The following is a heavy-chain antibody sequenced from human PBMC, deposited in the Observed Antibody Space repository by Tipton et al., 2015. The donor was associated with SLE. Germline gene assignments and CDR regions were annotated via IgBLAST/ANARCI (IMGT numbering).Heavy chain of an antibody. Sequence: SLRLSCAASGFTFSSYAMSWVRQAPGKGLEWVAFIRSDGSNKYYADSVKGRFTISRDNSKNTLYLQMDSLRAEDTAVYYCARSPRGARPWWFDPWGQGTLVTVSS. V-gene: IGHV3-30*02. CDR1: GFTFSSYA. CDR2: IRSDGSNK. J-gene: IGHJ5*02. CDR3: ARSPRGARPWWFDP. D-gene: IGHD1-26*01.